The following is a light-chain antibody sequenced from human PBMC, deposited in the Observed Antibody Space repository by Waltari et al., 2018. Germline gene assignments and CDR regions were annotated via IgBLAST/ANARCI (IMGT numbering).Light chain of an antibody. CDR2: GAS. V-gene: IGKV3D-11*01. CDR1: QDIDYL. J-gene: IGKJ4*01. CDR3: QQRINWPFT. Sequence: EIVLTQSPANLSLSPGERATLSCRDSQDIDYLFTWFQQRPGQVPRLLIYGASNRAADIPARFSGSGSGKDFILTISSLEPEDFAVYYCQQRINWPFTFGGGTTVDIK.